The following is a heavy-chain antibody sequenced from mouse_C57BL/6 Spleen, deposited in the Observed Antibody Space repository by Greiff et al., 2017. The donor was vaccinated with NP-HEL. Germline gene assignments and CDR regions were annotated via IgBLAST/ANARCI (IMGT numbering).Heavy chain of an antibody. CDR2: ISDGGSYT. CDR1: GFTFSSYA. V-gene: IGHV5-4*01. D-gene: IGHD1-1*01. J-gene: IGHJ3*01. CDR3: ARETGLITAY. Sequence: DVKLVESGGGLVKPGGSLKLSCAASGFTFSSYAMSWVRQTPEKRLEWVATISDGGSYTYYPDNVKGRFTISRDNAKNNLYLQMSHLKSEDTAMYYCARETGLITAYWGQGTLVTVSA.